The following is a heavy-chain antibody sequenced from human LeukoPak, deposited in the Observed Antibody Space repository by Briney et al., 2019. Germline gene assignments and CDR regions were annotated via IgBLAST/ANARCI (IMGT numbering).Heavy chain of an antibody. CDR3: ARSPMGYFDY. CDR2: IDWDDDK. J-gene: IGHJ4*02. CDR1: GFSLSTSGMR. D-gene: IGHD3-16*01. Sequence: SGPALVKPTQTLTLTCTFSGFSLSTSGMRVSWIRQPPGKALEWLARIDWDDDKFYSTSLKTRLTISKDTSNNQVVLTMTNMDPVDTATYYCARSPMGYFDYWGQGTLVTVSS. V-gene: IGHV2-70*04.